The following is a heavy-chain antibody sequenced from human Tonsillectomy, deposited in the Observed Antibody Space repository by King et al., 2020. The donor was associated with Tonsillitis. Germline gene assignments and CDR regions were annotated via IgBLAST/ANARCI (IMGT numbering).Heavy chain of an antibody. D-gene: IGHD6-13*01. CDR3: AGDGAYRSSSWLYYYYGMDV. J-gene: IGHJ6*02. V-gene: IGHV1-18*04. CDR2: ISAYNGNT. Sequence: VQLVESGAEVKKPGASVKVSCKASGYTFTSYGISWVRQAPGQGLEWMGWISAYNGNTNYAQKLQGRVTMTTDTSTSTAYMELRSLRSDDTAVYYCAGDGAYRSSSWLYYYYGMDVWGQGTTVTVSS. CDR1: GYTFTSYG.